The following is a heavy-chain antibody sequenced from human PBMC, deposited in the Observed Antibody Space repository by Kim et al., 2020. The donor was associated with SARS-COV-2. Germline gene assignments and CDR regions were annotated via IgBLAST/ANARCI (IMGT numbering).Heavy chain of an antibody. CDR1: GFTFSYSA. CDR3: AGDRGGDKSGNLDH. CDR2: ISYDGVNK. V-gene: IGHV3-30-3*01. J-gene: IGHJ4*02. D-gene: IGHD3-16*01. Sequence: GGSLRLSCAASGFTFSYSAMHWVRQAPGKGLEWVALISYDGVNKYYADSVKGRFTISRENSKKTLYLQMSTLRPEDTAVYFCAGDRGGDKSGNLDHWGQGTLVPVSS.